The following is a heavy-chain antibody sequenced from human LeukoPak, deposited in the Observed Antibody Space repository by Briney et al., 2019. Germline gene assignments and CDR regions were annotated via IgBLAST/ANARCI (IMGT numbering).Heavy chain of an antibody. Sequence: GGYLRLSCAASGCIFGGYWMSWVRQAPGRGLEWVANINPDGSIKYYVDSIKGRFTISRDNAKNSLYLQMNSLRAEDTAVYYCASGFLQWLYWGQGTLVTVSS. D-gene: IGHD3-3*01. CDR3: ASGFLQWLY. V-gene: IGHV3-7*01. CDR1: GCIFGGYW. J-gene: IGHJ4*02. CDR2: INPDGSIK.